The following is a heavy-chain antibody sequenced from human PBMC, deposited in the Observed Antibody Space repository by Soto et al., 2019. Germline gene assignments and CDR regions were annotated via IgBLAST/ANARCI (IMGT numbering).Heavy chain of an antibody. CDR3: ARQGGDYDFWSGYNFYYFDY. D-gene: IGHD3-3*01. CDR2: IYYSGST. J-gene: IGHJ4*02. Sequence: SETLSPTCTVSGGSISSYYWSWIRQPPGKGLEWIGYIYYSGSTNYNPSLKSRVTISVDTSKNQFSLKLSSVTAADTAVYYCARQGGDYDFWSGYNFYYFDYWGQGTLVTVSS. CDR1: GGSISSYY. V-gene: IGHV4-59*08.